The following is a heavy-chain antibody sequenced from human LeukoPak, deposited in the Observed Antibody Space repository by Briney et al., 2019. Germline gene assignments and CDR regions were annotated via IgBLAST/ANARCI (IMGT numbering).Heavy chain of an antibody. J-gene: IGHJ3*02. V-gene: IGHV1-18*01. Sequence: ASVKVSCKASGYTFTSYDINWVRQAPGQGLEWMGWISAYNGNTNYAQKLQGRVTMTTDTSTSTAYMELRSLRSDDTAVYYCARVTSRVSPDAFDIWGQGTMVTVSS. D-gene: IGHD4-17*01. CDR1: GYTFTSYD. CDR3: ARVTSRVSPDAFDI. CDR2: ISAYNGNT.